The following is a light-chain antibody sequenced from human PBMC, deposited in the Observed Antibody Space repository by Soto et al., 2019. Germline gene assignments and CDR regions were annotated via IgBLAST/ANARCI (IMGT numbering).Light chain of an antibody. CDR1: QSVSSSY. Sequence: EIVLTQSPGTLSLSPGERATLSCRASQSVSSSYLAWYQQKPGQPPRLLIFGASSRATGIPDRFTGSGSGTDFTLTITRREPEDWAVYYCQHYRTSFGGGTKVEIK. J-gene: IGKJ4*01. CDR2: GAS. CDR3: QHYRTS. V-gene: IGKV3-20*01.